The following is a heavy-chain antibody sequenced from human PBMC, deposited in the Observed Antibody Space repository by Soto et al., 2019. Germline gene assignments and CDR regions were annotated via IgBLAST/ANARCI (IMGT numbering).Heavy chain of an antibody. Sequence: PSETLSLTCAVSGGSISRTNWWSWVRQPPGKGLEWIGEIYHTGTTNYNPSLKGRVTISVDKSKNQFSLKLSSVTAADTAVYYCARGGGARPYYYWGQGTLVTVSS. CDR1: GGSISRTNW. V-gene: IGHV4-4*02. D-gene: IGHD6-6*01. J-gene: IGHJ4*02. CDR3: ARGGGARPYYY. CDR2: IYHTGTT.